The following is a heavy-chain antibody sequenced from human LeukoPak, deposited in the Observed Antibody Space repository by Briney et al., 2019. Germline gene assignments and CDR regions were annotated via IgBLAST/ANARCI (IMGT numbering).Heavy chain of an antibody. CDR3: ARDQGSGYDSQPFDY. D-gene: IGHD5-12*01. CDR2: IYYSGST. V-gene: IGHV4-39*07. CDR1: GGSISSSSYY. Sequence: SETLSLTCTVSGGSISSSSYYWGWIRQPPGKGLEWIGSIYYSGSTYYNPSLKSRVTISVDTSKNQFSLKLSSVTAADTAVYYCARDQGSGYDSQPFDYWGRGTLVTVSS. J-gene: IGHJ4*02.